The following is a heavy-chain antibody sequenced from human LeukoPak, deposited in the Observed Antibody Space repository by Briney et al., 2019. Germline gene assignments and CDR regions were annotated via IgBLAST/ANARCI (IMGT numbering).Heavy chain of an antibody. CDR2: ISSNGGST. CDR3: ARGSGPPAVGY. V-gene: IGHV3-64*01. CDR1: GFTFSSYA. J-gene: IGHJ4*02. D-gene: IGHD2-15*01. Sequence: GGSLRLSCAASGFTFSSYAMHWVRQAPGKGLEYVSAISSNGGSTYYANSVKGRFTISRDNAKNSLYLQMNSLRAEDTAVYYCARGSGPPAVGYWGQGTLVTVSS.